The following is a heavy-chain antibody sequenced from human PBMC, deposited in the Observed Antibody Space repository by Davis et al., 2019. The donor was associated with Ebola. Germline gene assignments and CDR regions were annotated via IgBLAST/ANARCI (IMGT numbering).Heavy chain of an antibody. CDR1: GYSISSGYY. D-gene: IGHD3-10*01. CDR2: IYHSGST. V-gene: IGHV4-38-2*02. J-gene: IGHJ4*02. CDR3: ARVGGGLDY. Sequence: MPSETLSLTCTVSGYSISSGYYWGWIRQPPGKGLEWIGSIYHSGSTYYNPSLKSRVTISVDTSKNQFSLKLSSVTAADTAVYYCARVGGGLDYWGQGTLVTVSS.